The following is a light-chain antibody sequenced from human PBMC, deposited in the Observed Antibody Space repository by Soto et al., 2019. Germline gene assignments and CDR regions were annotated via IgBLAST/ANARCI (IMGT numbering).Light chain of an antibody. Sequence: EIVLTQSPGTLSLSPGERATLSCRASQSVSSNYLAWFQQKPGQAPRLLIYAASSRATGIPDRFSGSGSGTDFTLTISSLESGDSATYYCQQRSDWPPITFGQGTRLEIK. CDR1: QSVSSNY. V-gene: IGKV3D-20*02. CDR3: QQRSDWPPIT. CDR2: AAS. J-gene: IGKJ5*01.